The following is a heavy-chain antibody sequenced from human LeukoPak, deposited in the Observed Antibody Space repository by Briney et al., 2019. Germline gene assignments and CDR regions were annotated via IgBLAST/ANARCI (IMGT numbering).Heavy chain of an antibody. Sequence: SVKVSCKASGYTFTTNYIQWRRQAPGQGLEWMGWMNPNNGGTMYEQKYQGRVTMNRDTSISTAYMELNRLRSDDTAVFYCARDFYYDNKGAFDSWGQGAMVSVCS. CDR3: ARDFYYDNKGAFDS. CDR1: GYTFTTNY. CDR2: MNPNNGGT. J-gene: IGHJ3*02. D-gene: IGHD3-22*01. V-gene: IGHV1-2*02.